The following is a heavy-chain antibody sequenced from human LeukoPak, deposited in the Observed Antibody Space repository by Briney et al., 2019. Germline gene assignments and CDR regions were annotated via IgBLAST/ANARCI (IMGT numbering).Heavy chain of an antibody. CDR3: ARAFGGYYYDSSGYPSNWFDP. D-gene: IGHD3-22*01. J-gene: IGHJ5*02. V-gene: IGHV4-30-4*01. CDR1: GGSISSGDYY. Sequence: KPSETLSLTCTVSGGSISSGDYYWSWIRQPPGKGLEWIGYIYYSGSTYYNPSLKSRVTISVDTSKNQFSLKLSSVTAADTAVYYCARAFGGYYYDSSGYPSNWFDPWGREPWSPSPQ. CDR2: IYYSGST.